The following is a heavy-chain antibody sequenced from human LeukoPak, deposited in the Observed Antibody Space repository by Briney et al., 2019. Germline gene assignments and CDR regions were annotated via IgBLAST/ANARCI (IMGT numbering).Heavy chain of an antibody. CDR3: ARDRPVDSVAFDI. CDR2: ISSSSYI. D-gene: IGHD6-6*01. CDR1: GFTFSSYS. J-gene: IGHJ3*02. V-gene: IGHV3-21*01. Sequence: GGSLRLSCAASGFTFSSYSMNWVRQAPGKGLEWVSSISSSSYIYYADSVKGRFTISRDNAKNSLYLQMNSLRAEDTAVYYCARDRPVDSVAFDIWGQGTMVTVSS.